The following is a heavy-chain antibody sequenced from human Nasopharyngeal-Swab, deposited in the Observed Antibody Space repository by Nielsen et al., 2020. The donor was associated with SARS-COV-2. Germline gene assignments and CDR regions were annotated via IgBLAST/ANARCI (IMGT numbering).Heavy chain of an antibody. D-gene: IGHD3-22*01. CDR1: GFTVSSNY. Sequence: GGSLRLSCAASGFTVSSNYMSWVRQAPGKGLEWVSVIYSGGSTYYADSVKGRFTISRDNSKNTLYLQMNSLRAEDTAVYYCARDAQRTYYYDSSGLYYYYGMDVWGQGTTVTVSS. CDR2: IYSGGST. J-gene: IGHJ6*02. CDR3: ARDAQRTYYYDSSGLYYYYGMDV. V-gene: IGHV3-66*01.